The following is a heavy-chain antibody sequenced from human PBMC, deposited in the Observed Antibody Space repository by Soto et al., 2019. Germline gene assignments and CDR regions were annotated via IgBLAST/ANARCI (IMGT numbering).Heavy chain of an antibody. Sequence: ASVKVSCKASGYTFTSYGISWVRQAPGQGLEWMGWISAYNGNTNYAQKLQGRITMTTDTSTSTAYMELRSLRSEDAAVYYCARVQTGDGPLDYWGQGTLVTVSS. J-gene: IGHJ4*02. D-gene: IGHD7-27*01. CDR1: GYTFTSYG. V-gene: IGHV1-18*01. CDR3: ARVQTGDGPLDY. CDR2: ISAYNGNT.